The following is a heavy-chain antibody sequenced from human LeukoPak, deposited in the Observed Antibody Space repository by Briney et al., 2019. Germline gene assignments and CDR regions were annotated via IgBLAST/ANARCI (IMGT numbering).Heavy chain of an antibody. J-gene: IGHJ4*02. V-gene: IGHV1-2*02. Sequence: VASVKVSCKASGYTFTGYYMHWVRQAPGQGLEWMGWINPNSGGTNYAQKFQGRVTMTRDTSISTVYMELSSLRSEDTAVYYCARGAYGDYSFLRYWGQGTLVTVSS. D-gene: IGHD4-17*01. CDR3: ARGAYGDYSFLRY. CDR1: GYTFTGYY. CDR2: INPNSGGT.